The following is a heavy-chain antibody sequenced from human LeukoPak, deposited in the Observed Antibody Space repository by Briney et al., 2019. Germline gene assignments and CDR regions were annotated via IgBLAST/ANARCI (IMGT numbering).Heavy chain of an antibody. CDR2: ISSNGGST. CDR3: ATANDFWSGYFPPGDV. Sequence: GGSLRLSCAASGFTFSSYAMHWVRQAPGKGLEYVSAISSNGGSTYYANSVKGRFTISRDNSKNTLYLHMGSLRAEDMAVYYCATANDFWSGYFPPGDVWGKGTTVTVSS. D-gene: IGHD3-3*01. CDR1: GFTFSSYA. J-gene: IGHJ6*04. V-gene: IGHV3-64*01.